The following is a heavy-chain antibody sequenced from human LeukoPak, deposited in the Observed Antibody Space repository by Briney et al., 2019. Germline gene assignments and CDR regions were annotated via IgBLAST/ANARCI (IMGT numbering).Heavy chain of an antibody. CDR3: ARETLRDLHWDFDF. CDR2: LSYDGVNK. V-gene: IGHV3-30*04. J-gene: IGHJ2*01. Sequence: GALRLSCAAPRFNLSSHTMPWVRPAPGQGRGWVTFLSYDGVNKYYADSVKGRFTISRDTSKNTFYLEMNSLRVEDTAVYYCARETLRDLHWDFDFWGRGTLVTVSS. CDR1: RFNLSSHT.